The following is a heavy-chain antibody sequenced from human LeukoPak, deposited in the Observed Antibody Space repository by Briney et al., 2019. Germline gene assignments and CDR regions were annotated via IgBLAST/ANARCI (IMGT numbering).Heavy chain of an antibody. J-gene: IGHJ6*02. CDR2: IYSTGRT. Sequence: TSETLSLTCGVSGGSISSYYWTWIRQPPGKGLEWIGYIYSTGRTTYNPSLKSRVTISVDTSKNQFSLKLSSVTAADTAVYYCARGGGMDVWGQGTTVTVSS. CDR1: GGSISSYY. CDR3: ARGGGMDV. V-gene: IGHV4-59*01.